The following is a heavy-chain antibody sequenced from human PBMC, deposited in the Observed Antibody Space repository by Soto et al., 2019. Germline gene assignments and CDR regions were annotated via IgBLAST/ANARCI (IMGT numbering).Heavy chain of an antibody. J-gene: IGHJ3*02. CDR3: ARYEEGSAAFDI. CDR2: INPNSGGT. D-gene: IGHD3-10*01. Sequence: AVTVSSGASWYRSTGHDIHRLRQAPGQGLEWMGWINPNSGGTNDAQKFQGRVTLTRDTSISTAYMELSRLRSDDTAVYYCARYEEGSAAFDIWGQGTMVTVSS. V-gene: IGHV1-2*02. CDR1: WYRSTGHD.